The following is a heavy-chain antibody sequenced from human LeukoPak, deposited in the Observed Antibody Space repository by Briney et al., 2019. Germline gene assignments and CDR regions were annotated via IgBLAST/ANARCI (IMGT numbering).Heavy chain of an antibody. J-gene: IGHJ5*02. D-gene: IGHD3-16*01. CDR2: ISSSSDYI. CDR1: GFTFTSYS. V-gene: IGHV3-21*01. CDR3: ARGGWFDP. Sequence: PGGSLRLSCAASGFTFTSYSMNWVRQAPGKGLEWVSSISSSSDYIYYADSVRGRFTISRDNAKNSLYVQMNSLRAEDTAVYYCARGGWFDPWGQGTLVTVSS.